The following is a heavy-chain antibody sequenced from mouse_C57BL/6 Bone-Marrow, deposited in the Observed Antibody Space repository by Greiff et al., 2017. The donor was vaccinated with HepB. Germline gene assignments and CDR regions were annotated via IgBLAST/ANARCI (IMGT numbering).Heavy chain of an antibody. CDR2: IRSKSNNYAT. J-gene: IGHJ4*01. V-gene: IGHV10-1*01. Sequence: EVMLVESGGGLVQPKGSLKLSCAASGFSFNTYAMNWVRQAPGKGLEWVARIRSKSNNYATYYADSVKDRFTISRDDSESMLYLQMNNLKTEDTAMYYCVRHEGMGDYYAMDYWGQGTSVTVSS. CDR1: GFSFNTYA. CDR3: VRHEGMGDYYAMDY.